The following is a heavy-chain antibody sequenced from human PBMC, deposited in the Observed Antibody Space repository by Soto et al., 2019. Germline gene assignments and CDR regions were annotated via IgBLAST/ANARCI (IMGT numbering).Heavy chain of an antibody. J-gene: IGHJ4*02. Sequence: SETLSLTCAVYGGSFSGYYWSWIRQPPGKGLEWIGEINHSGSTNCNPSLKSRVTISVDTSKNQFSLKLSSVTAADTAVYYCARHPPAISISDHWGQGTLVTVS. CDR1: GGSFSGYY. CDR3: ARHPPAISISDH. D-gene: IGHD3-3*01. V-gene: IGHV4-34*01. CDR2: INHSGST.